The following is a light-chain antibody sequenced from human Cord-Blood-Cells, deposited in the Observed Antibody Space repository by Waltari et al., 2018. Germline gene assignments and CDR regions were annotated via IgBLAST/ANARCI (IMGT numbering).Light chain of an antibody. CDR3: QKYNSAPPFT. Sequence: DIQMTQSPSSLSASVGDRVTITCRASQGISNYLAWYQQKPGKVPKLLIYAASTLQSGVQSRFSVSGSGTDFTLTISSLQPEDVATYYCQKYNSAPPFTFGPGTKVDIK. V-gene: IGKV1-27*01. CDR1: QGISNY. J-gene: IGKJ3*01. CDR2: AAS.